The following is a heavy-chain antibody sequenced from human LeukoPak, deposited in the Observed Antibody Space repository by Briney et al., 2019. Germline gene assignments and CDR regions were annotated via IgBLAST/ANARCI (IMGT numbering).Heavy chain of an antibody. J-gene: IGHJ4*02. V-gene: IGHV3-30*03. CDR3: ARDYGGSSPFDY. CDR1: GFTYSSYG. D-gene: IGHD4-23*01. Sequence: SGGSLRLSCAASGFTYSSYGMHWVRQAPGKGLAWVAVISYDGSHKYYADSVKGRFTISRDNAKNSLYLHMNSLRAEDTAVYYCARDYGGSSPFDYWGQGTLVTVSS. CDR2: ISYDGSHK.